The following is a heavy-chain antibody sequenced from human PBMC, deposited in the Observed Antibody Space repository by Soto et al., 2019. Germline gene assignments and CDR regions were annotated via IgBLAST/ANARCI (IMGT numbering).Heavy chain of an antibody. J-gene: IGHJ4*02. CDR3: ARGVGDDYGDYHFDY. CDR1: GGSISSYY. V-gene: IGHV4-59*01. CDR2: IYYSGST. D-gene: IGHD4-17*01. Sequence: SETLSLTCTVSGGSISSYYWSWIRQPPGKGLEWIGYIYYSGSTNYNPSLKSRVTISVDTSKNQFSPKLSSVTAADTAVYYCARGVGDDYGDYHFDYWGQGTLVTVSS.